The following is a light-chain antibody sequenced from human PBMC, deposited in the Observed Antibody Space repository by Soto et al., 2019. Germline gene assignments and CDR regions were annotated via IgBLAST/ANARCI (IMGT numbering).Light chain of an antibody. CDR3: ASWDDSLSGVL. V-gene: IGLV1-47*01. Sequence: QSVLTQPPSASGTPGQRVTISCSGSSSNIGSNYVYWYQQFPGTAPKLLIYRNDQRPSGVPDRFSGSKSGTSASLAISGPRSEDEANFYCASWDDSLSGVLFGGGTQLTVL. J-gene: IGLJ2*01. CDR2: RND. CDR1: SSNIGSNY.